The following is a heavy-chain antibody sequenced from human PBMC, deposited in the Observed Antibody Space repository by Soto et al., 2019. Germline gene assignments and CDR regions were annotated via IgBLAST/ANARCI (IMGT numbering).Heavy chain of an antibody. CDR2: IIPIFGTA. J-gene: IGHJ6*02. Sequence: QVQLVQSGAEVKKPGSSVKVSCKASGGTFSSYAISWVRQAPGQGLEWMGGIIPIFGTANYAQKFQGRVTITADESTSTAYMELSSLRSEDTAVYYCARGRSGWYESDCCGYYYGMDVWGQGTTVTVSS. CDR1: GGTFSSYA. CDR3: ARGRSGWYESDCCGYYYGMDV. D-gene: IGHD6-19*01. V-gene: IGHV1-69*01.